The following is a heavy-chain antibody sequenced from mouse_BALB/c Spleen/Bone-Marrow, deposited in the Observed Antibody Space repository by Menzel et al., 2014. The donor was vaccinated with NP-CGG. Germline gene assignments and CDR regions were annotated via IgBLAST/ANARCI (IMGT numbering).Heavy chain of an antibody. CDR3: ARAGSGFFCF. CDR2: IWAGGST. D-gene: IGHD3-1*01. Sequence: EKLMESGPGPVPPSQSLFITCTVSGFSLTSFGVHWVRQPPGKGLEWLGVIWAGGSTNYNSALMSRLSISKDNSQSQVFLKMNSLQTGDSAIYYCARAGSGFFCFWDQGTTLIISS. J-gene: IGHJ2*01. CDR1: GFSLTSFG. V-gene: IGHV2-9*02.